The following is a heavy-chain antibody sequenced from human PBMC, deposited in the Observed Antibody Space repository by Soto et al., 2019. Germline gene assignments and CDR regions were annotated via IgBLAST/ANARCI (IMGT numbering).Heavy chain of an antibody. CDR2: ISGSGGST. D-gene: IGHD3-3*02. V-gene: IGHV3-23*01. CDR1: GFTFSSYA. CDR3: AKCAIFGVVITPPGHV. Sequence: GGSLRLSCAASGFTFSSYAMSWVRQAPGKGLEWVSAISGSGGSTYYADSVKGRFTISRDNSKNTLYLQMNSLRAEDTAVYYCAKCAIFGVVITPPGHVWGQGTLVTVSS. J-gene: IGHJ4*02.